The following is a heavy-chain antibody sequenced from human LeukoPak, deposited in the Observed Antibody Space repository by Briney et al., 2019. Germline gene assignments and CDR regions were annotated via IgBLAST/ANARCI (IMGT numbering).Heavy chain of an antibody. Sequence: ASVKVSCKASGYTFITYGISWVRQAPGQGLEWMGWISAHNGITNYAQKLQGRVTMTTDTSTSTAYMELRSLRSDDTAVYYCAREIIPAAKGEDDYYYYYMDVWGKGTTVTVSS. CDR2: ISAHNGIT. CDR3: AREIIPAAKGEDDYYYYYMDV. CDR1: GYTFITYG. J-gene: IGHJ6*03. D-gene: IGHD2-2*01. V-gene: IGHV1-18*01.